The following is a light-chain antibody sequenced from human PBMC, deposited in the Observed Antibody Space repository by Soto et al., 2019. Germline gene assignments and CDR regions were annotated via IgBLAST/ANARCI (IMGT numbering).Light chain of an antibody. CDR1: PSVTNY. Sequence: EIVMTQSPATLSVSPGERATLSCRASPSVTNYLAWYQQKPGQAPRLLVYGASTRATGIPARFSGSGSGTEFTLTISSLQSEDFAVYYCQQYNNWPRTFGQGTKVDIK. CDR3: QQYNNWPRT. CDR2: GAS. V-gene: IGKV3-15*01. J-gene: IGKJ1*01.